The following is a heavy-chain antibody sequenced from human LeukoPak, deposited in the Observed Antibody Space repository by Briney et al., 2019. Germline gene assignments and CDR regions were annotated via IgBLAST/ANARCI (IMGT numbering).Heavy chain of an antibody. J-gene: IGHJ3*02. CDR1: GGSVSNTLYY. V-gene: IGHV4-39*07. Sequence: SVTLSLTCTVSGGSVSNTLYYWAWIRQPPGKGLESIGSIYYSRSTYYSPSLKSRVTISVDTSKNQFSLKLSSVTAADTAVYYCARGLGVVVAFDIWGQGTMVTVSS. CDR2: IYYSRST. D-gene: IGHD2-15*01. CDR3: ARGLGVVVAFDI.